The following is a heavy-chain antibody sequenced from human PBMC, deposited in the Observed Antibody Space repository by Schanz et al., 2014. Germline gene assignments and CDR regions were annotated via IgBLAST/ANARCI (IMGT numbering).Heavy chain of an antibody. J-gene: IGHJ4*02. CDR1: GFVFTDYY. CDR2: ISPNNAYT. V-gene: IGHV3-11*06. Sequence: HVQLVESGGGLVKPGGSLRLSCAASGFVFTDYYMTWIRQAPGKGLEWESYISPNNAYTNYADSLKGRFAISRDNAKNSLYLQMNSLRDDDTALYYCARIADGGIFFDFWGQGSLVTVSS. D-gene: IGHD3-16*01. CDR3: ARIADGGIFFDF.